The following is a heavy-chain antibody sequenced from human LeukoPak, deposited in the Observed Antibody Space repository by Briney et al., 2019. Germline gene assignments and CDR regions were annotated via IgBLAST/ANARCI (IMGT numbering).Heavy chain of an antibody. D-gene: IGHD6-13*01. J-gene: IGHJ4*02. V-gene: IGHV3-23*01. CDR3: ARDGKLGTSWFLDH. CDR2: IGGRGGST. CDR1: GFTVSNNY. Sequence: QSGGSLRLSCAASGFTVSNNYMSWVRQAPGKGLEWVSGIGGRGGSTHYADAVGGRFTISRDNSKNTLYLQIHSLRVEDTAIYYCARDGKLGTSWFLDHWGQGVLVTVSS.